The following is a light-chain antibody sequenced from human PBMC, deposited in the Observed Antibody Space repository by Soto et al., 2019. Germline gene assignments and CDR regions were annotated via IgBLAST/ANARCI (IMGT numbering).Light chain of an antibody. Sequence: QSVLTQPPSASGTPGQRVTISCSGSSSNIGSKTVNWYQQFPGTAPQLLIYSDNQRPSGVPDRFSGSKSGTSASLAISGLQSEDEADYYCAAWDDSLNAWVFGGGTKLTVL. CDR1: SSNIGSKT. CDR3: AAWDDSLNAWV. V-gene: IGLV1-44*01. J-gene: IGLJ3*02. CDR2: SDN.